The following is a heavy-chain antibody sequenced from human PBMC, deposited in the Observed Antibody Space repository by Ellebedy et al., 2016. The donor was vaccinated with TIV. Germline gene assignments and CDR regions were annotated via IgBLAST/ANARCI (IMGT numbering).Heavy chain of an antibody. Sequence: ASVKVSCXASVYTFTDHYMHWVRQAPGQGLEWMGWINPNSGGTNYAQKFQGWVTMTRDTSISTAYMELSRLRSDDTAVYSCARGLAVPAATPGYYYGMDVWGQGTTVTVSS. CDR1: VYTFTDHY. D-gene: IGHD2-2*01. J-gene: IGHJ6*02. CDR2: INPNSGGT. CDR3: ARGLAVPAATPGYYYGMDV. V-gene: IGHV1-2*04.